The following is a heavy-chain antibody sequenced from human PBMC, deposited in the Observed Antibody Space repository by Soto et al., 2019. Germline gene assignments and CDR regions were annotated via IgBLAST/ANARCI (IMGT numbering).Heavy chain of an antibody. D-gene: IGHD2-15*01. V-gene: IGHV4-39*01. J-gene: IGHJ4*02. CDR1: GGSISSSSYY. Sequence: SETLSLTCTVSGGSISSSSYYWGWIRQPPGKGLEWIGSIYYSGSTYYNPSLKSRVTISVDTSKNQFSLKLSSVTAADTAVYYCARQVVAASFGYWGQGTLVTVSS. CDR2: IYYSGST. CDR3: ARQVVAASFGY.